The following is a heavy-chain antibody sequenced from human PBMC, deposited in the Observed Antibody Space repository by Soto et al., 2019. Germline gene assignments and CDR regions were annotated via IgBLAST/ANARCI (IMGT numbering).Heavy chain of an antibody. J-gene: IGHJ4*02. D-gene: IGHD4-17*01. V-gene: IGHV3-23*01. CDR1: GFTFSSYA. CDR3: ARDRDGDYAPDGFDY. CDR2: ISGSGGTT. Sequence: EVQLLESGGGLVQPGGSLRLSCAASGFTFSSYAMSWVRQAPGKGLECVSVISGSGGTTYYADSVKGRFTISRDNSKNTLYVQMNSLRAEDTAVYFCARDRDGDYAPDGFDYLGQGTLVTVSS.